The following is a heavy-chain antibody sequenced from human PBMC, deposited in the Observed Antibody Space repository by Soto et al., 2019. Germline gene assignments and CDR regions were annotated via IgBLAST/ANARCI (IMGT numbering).Heavy chain of an antibody. CDR1: GFAFNKFG. CDR3: AKGGEVGGVLGDH. V-gene: IGHV3-30*18. Sequence: QVQLVESGGGVVQPGTSLRLSCEASGFAFNKFGMHWVRQAPGKWLEWVAFISYDGSYKYYADSVQGRLTITRDNSMNTLNMQLNSLRREDTAVYYCAKGGEVGGVLGDHWGQGTLVTVSS. J-gene: IGHJ4*02. CDR2: ISYDGSYK. D-gene: IGHD1-26*01.